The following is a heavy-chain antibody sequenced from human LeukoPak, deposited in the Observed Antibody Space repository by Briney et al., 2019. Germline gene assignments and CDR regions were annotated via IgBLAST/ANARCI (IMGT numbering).Heavy chain of an antibody. CDR3: ARLPTFYFDSSHYHYDF. CDR1: GFTFSRNA. V-gene: IGHV3-21*04. Sequence: GSLRLSCAASGFTFSRNAMNWVRQAPGKGLEWVSFISSSSNYMSYADSVKGRFTISRDRAKNTLYLQMSNLRVEDTAVYYCARLPTFYFDSSHYHYDFWGQGTLVTVSS. J-gene: IGHJ4*02. D-gene: IGHD3-22*01. CDR2: ISSSSNYM.